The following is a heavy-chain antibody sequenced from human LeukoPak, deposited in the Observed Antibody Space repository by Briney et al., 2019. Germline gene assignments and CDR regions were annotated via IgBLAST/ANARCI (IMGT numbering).Heavy chain of an antibody. J-gene: IGHJ6*02. D-gene: IGHD2-15*01. Sequence: SETLSLTCAAYGGSFSSYYWSWIRQPPGKGLEWIGEVNHSGSTNYNPSLKSRVTISVDTSKNQFSLKLSSVTAADTAVYYCARRSLRYCSGGSCYRGSRWYYGMDVWGQGTTVTVSS. V-gene: IGHV4-34*01. CDR2: VNHSGST. CDR3: ARRSLRYCSGGSCYRGSRWYYGMDV. CDR1: GGSFSSYY.